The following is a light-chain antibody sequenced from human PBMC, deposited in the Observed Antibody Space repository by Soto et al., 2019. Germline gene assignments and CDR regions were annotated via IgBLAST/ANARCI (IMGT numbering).Light chain of an antibody. CDR1: SIDVGDYNY. V-gene: IGLV2-14*01. J-gene: IGLJ2*01. Sequence: QSVLTQPASVYGSSGQSITISCTGTSIDVGDYNYVSWYQQHPGKAPKLIIYDVSDRPSGVSNRFSGSKSGNTASLTISGLQAEDEADYYCSSYTSSGTRLFGGGTKLTVL. CDR2: DVS. CDR3: SSYTSSGTRL.